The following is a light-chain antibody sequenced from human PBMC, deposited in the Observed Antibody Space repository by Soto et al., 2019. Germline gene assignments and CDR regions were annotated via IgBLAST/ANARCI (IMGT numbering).Light chain of an antibody. CDR3: QQYGGLPRT. Sequence: ILFTQSPGTLSLSPGERPTLSCRASQSVSSSYLAWYQQKPGQAPRLLIYGASSRATGIPDRFSGSGSGTDFTLTISRLEPEDFTVFYCQQYGGLPRTFGQGTKVDIK. CDR2: GAS. V-gene: IGKV3-20*01. CDR1: QSVSSSY. J-gene: IGKJ1*01.